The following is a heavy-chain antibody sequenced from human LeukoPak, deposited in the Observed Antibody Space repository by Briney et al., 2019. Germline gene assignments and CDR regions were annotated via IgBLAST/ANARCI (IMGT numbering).Heavy chain of an antibody. J-gene: IGHJ4*02. CDR2: IKQDGSEK. CDR1: GFTFSSYW. Sequence: PGGSLRLSCAASGFTFSSYWMSWVRQARGKGLEWVAIIKQDGSEKYYVDSVKGRFTISRDNAKNSLYLQMNSLRAEDTAVYYCAKDPPGQLWTIFDYWGQGTLVTVSS. D-gene: IGHD5-18*01. V-gene: IGHV3-7*03. CDR3: AKDPPGQLWTIFDY.